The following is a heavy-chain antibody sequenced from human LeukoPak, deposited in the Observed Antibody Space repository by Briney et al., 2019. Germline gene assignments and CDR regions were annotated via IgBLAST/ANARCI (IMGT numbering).Heavy chain of an antibody. CDR1: GFTLSGYY. J-gene: IGHJ4*02. D-gene: IGHD3-22*01. V-gene: IGHV3-23*01. CDR2: ISGSGGST. Sequence: GGSLRLSCAASGFTLSGYYMSWIRQAPGKGLEGVSAISGSGGSTYYADSVKGRFTISRDNSKNTLYLQMNSLRAEDTAVYYCAKDSAFGFFYDSSGPDFDYWGQGTLVTVSS. CDR3: AKDSAFGFFYDSSGPDFDY.